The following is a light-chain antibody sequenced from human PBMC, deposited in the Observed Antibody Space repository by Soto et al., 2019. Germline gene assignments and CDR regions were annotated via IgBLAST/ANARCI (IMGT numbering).Light chain of an antibody. CDR3: SSYGDSTKV. CDR1: SSDVGGYNY. CDR2: EVS. Sequence: QSVLTQPPSASGSPGQSVTISCTGTSSDVGGYNYVSWYQQHPGKAPKLMIYEVSKRPSGVPDRFSGSKSGNTPSLTVSGLEAEDEYDYYYSSYGDSTKVFGTGTKLTVL. V-gene: IGLV2-8*01. J-gene: IGLJ1*01.